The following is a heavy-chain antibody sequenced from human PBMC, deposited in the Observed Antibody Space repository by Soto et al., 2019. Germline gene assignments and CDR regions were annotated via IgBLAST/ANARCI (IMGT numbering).Heavy chain of an antibody. Sequence: EVQLVESGGGLVRPGRSLRLSCAASGFTFDDYAMHWVRPAPGKGLEWVSGISWNSGTKDYADSVKGRFTISRDNAKNCLYLQMNSLGVEDTALYYCVKDWTISGAGWFDPWGQGTLVTVSS. CDR2: ISWNSGTK. CDR3: VKDWTISGAGWFDP. D-gene: IGHD6-13*01. V-gene: IGHV3-9*01. CDR1: GFTFDDYA. J-gene: IGHJ5*02.